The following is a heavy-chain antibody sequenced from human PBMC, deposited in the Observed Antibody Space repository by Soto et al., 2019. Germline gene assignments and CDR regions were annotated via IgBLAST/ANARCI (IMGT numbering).Heavy chain of an antibody. CDR2: ISYSGTT. Sequence: SETLSLTCTVSGDSISSNNNYWSWIRQPPGEGLEWIGSISYSGTTSYSPSLKSRVAKSLDTSKNQFSLSLSSVTAADTAVYYCARGRGYSYGLDPWGQGTLVTVSS. V-gene: IGHV4-30-4*01. CDR1: GDSISSNNNY. CDR3: ARGRGYSYGLDP. J-gene: IGHJ5*02. D-gene: IGHD5-18*01.